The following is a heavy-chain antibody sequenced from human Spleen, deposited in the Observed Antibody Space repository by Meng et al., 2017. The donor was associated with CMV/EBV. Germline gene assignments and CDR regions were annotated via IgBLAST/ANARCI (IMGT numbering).Heavy chain of an antibody. CDR1: GFSLTSTGAA. Sequence: SGPTLVKPTETLTLTCTFSGFSLTSTGAAVAWFRQPPGRTLEWLAHIFSNDEKSYSTSLKSRLTISKDTSKSQVVLTMTNMDPVDTATYYCARVRYCSSISCYYYGMDVWGQGTTVTVSS. V-gene: IGHV2-26*01. CDR3: ARVRYCSSISCYYYGMDV. CDR2: IFSNDEK. J-gene: IGHJ6*02. D-gene: IGHD2-2*01.